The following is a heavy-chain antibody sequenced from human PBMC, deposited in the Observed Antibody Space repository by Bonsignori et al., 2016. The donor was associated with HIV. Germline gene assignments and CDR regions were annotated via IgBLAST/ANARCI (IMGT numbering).Heavy chain of an antibody. J-gene: IGHJ4*01. CDR3: ARDPYLLTYYFD. V-gene: IGHV3-30-3*01. D-gene: IGHD2-21*01. Sequence: QVVMMESGGGVVPPGKSLTVSCVASGFTFSHFALHWVRQTPGRGLEWVAVISHDGSQKYYADSVEGRFSISRENSKNTVYLHMDSLRPEDTGVYYCARDPYLLTYYFD. CDR2: ISHDGSQK. CDR1: GFTFSHFA.